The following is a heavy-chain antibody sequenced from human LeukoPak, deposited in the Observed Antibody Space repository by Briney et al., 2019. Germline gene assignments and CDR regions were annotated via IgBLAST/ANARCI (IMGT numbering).Heavy chain of an antibody. D-gene: IGHD3-9*01. CDR2: IHGSGGST. CDR3: AKWGDYDVLTGYYVPDY. J-gene: IGHJ4*02. Sequence: GASLRLSCVASGFTFSNYAMSWVRQAPGKGLEWVSAIHGSGGSTYYADSVKGRFTVSRGNSRSTLYLQMKSLRAEDTALYYCAKWGDYDVLTGYYVPDYWGQGTRVTVSS. V-gene: IGHV3-23*01. CDR1: GFTFSNYA.